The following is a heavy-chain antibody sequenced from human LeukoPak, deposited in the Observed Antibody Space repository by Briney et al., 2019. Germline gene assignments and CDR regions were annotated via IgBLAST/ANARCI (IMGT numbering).Heavy chain of an antibody. CDR2: ISSSGSTI. V-gene: IGHV3-48*03. Sequence: GGSLRLSCAASGFTFSSYEMNWVRQAPGKGLEWVSYISSSGSTIYYADSVKGRFTISRDNAKNSLYLQTNSLRAEDTAVYYCARDHSSSWYLYYYYYYMDVWGKGTTVTVSS. J-gene: IGHJ6*03. CDR3: ARDHSSSWYLYYYYYYMDV. D-gene: IGHD6-13*01. CDR1: GFTFSSYE.